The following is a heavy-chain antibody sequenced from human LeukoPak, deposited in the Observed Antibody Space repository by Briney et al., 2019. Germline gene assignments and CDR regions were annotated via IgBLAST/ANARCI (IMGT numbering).Heavy chain of an antibody. V-gene: IGHV3-53*01. CDR2: IYSGGST. D-gene: IGHD4-23*01. CDR1: GFTVSSNY. CDR3: AREVVTPPYYYYGMDV. Sequence: GGSLRLSCAASGFTVSSNYMSWVRQAPGKGLEWVSVIYSGGSTYYADSVKGRFTISRDNSKNTLYLQMNSLRAEDTAVYYYAREVVTPPYYYYGMDVWGQGTTVTVSS. J-gene: IGHJ6*02.